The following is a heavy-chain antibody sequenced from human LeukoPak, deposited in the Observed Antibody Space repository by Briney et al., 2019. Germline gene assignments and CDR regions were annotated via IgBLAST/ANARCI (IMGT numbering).Heavy chain of an antibody. Sequence: ASVKVSCKASGYTFTSYYMHWVRQAPGQGLEWMGIINPSGGSTSYAQKFQGRVTMTRDTSTSSVYMELSSLRSEDTAVYYCARDNGTEVLRVLEWLSLDYYYYYGMDVWGQGTTVTVSS. CDR3: ARDNGTEVLRVLEWLSLDYYYYYGMDV. V-gene: IGHV1-46*01. CDR2: INPSGGST. CDR1: GYTFTSYY. D-gene: IGHD3-3*01. J-gene: IGHJ6*02.